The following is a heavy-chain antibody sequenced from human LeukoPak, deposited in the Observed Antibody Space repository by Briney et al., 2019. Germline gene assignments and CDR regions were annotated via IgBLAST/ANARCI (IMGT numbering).Heavy chain of an antibody. CDR2: IYYSGST. CDR1: GGSISSGGYY. V-gene: IGHV4-31*03. Sequence: SQTLSLTCTVFGGSISSGGYYWSWIRQHPGTGLEWIGYIYYSGSTYYNPSLKSRVTISVDTSKNQFSLKLSSVTAADTAVYYCARVGLDYDILTGYYWLRQPFDYWGQGTLVTVSS. D-gene: IGHD3-9*01. CDR3: ARVGLDYDILTGYYWLRQPFDY. J-gene: IGHJ4*02.